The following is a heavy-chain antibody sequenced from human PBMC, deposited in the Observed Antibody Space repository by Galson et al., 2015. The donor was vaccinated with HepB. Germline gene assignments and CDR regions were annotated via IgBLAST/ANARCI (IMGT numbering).Heavy chain of an antibody. CDR3: ARDLSPSTKHYYYYYGMDV. J-gene: IGHJ6*02. D-gene: IGHD2-2*01. Sequence: SLRLSCAASGFTFSSYGMHWVRQAPGKGLEWVAVIWYDGSNKYYADSVKGRFTISRDNSKNTLYLQMNSLRAEDTAVYYCARDLSPSTKHYYYYYGMDVWGQGTTVTVSS. CDR2: IWYDGSNK. V-gene: IGHV3-33*01. CDR1: GFTFSSYG.